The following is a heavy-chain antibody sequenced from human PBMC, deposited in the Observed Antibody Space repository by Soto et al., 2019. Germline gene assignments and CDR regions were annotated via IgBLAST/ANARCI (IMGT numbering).Heavy chain of an antibody. CDR3: ARLHGSSTSCEVYCYCYYGMDD. CDR2: IIPIPGTA. J-gene: IGHJ6*02. V-gene: IGHV1-69*01. D-gene: IGHD2-2*01. Sequence: QVQLVQSGAEVKKPGSSVKVSCKASGGTFGSYAISWVRQAPGQGLEWMGGIIPIPGTANYAQKFQGRVRIAADESPRTAYMELSSLRSEDSAVYYWARLHGSSTSCEVYCYCYYGMDDWGPGTRVTVSS. CDR1: GGTFGSYA.